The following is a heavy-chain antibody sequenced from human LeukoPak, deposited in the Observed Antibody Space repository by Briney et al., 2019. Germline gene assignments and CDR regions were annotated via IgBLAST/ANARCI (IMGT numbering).Heavy chain of an antibody. V-gene: IGHV4-61*02. CDR1: GGSISSGSYY. CDR3: ARAHLAARPPGYAFDI. Sequence: SETLSLTCTVSGGSISSGSYYWSWIRQPAGKGLEWIGRIYTSGSTNYNPSLKSRVTISVDTSKNQFSLKLSSVTAADTAVYYCARAHLAARPPGYAFDIWGQGTMVTVSS. J-gene: IGHJ3*02. CDR2: IYTSGST. D-gene: IGHD6-6*01.